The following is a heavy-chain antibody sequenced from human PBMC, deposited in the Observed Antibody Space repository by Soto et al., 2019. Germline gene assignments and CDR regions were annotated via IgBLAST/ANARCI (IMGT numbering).Heavy chain of an antibody. CDR3: ARATSRNTLFGVDYYYYYAMDV. J-gene: IGHJ6*02. Sequence: QVRLQESGPGLVKPSETLSLTCTVSGGSMSSYCWTWIRQAPGKGLEWIGYIYGTGGTSYKPSLKSRVTISLDTSNNQFSLKLNSVTAADTAVYYCARATSRNTLFGVDYYYYYAMDVWSRGTTVTVSS. CDR1: GGSMSSYC. D-gene: IGHD3-3*01. V-gene: IGHV4-59*01. CDR2: IYGTGGT.